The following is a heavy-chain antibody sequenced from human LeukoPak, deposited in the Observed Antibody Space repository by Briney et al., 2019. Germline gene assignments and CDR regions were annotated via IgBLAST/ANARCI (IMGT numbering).Heavy chain of an antibody. D-gene: IGHD2-2*02. CDR3: ARLSGEDIVVVPAAIPVPYYGMDV. Sequence: ASVKVSCKASGGTFSSYAISWVRQAPGQGLEWMGGIIPIFGTANYAQKFQGRVTITADESTSTAYMELSSLRSEDTAVYYCARLSGEDIVVVPAAIPVPYYGMDVWGQGTTVTVSS. CDR1: GGTFSSYA. CDR2: IIPIFGTA. V-gene: IGHV1-69*13. J-gene: IGHJ6*02.